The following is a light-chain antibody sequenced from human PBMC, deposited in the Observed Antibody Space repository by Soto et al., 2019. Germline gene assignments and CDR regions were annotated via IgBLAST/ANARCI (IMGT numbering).Light chain of an antibody. J-gene: IGLJ1*01. V-gene: IGLV2-14*03. CDR2: DVS. Sequence: QSALTQSASVSGSPGQSITISCTESSSGGGEYKYASWYQQHPGTAPKLIIYDVSNRPSGVSNRFSGSKSGSTASLTISGLQAEDEADYYCSSYTTTTALYVFGAGTKLTVL. CDR1: SSGGGEYKY. CDR3: SSYTTTTALYV.